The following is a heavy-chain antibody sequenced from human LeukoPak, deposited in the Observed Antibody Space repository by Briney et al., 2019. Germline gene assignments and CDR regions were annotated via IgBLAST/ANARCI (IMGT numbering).Heavy chain of an antibody. CDR2: FDPEDGET. Sequence: ASVKVSCKVSGYTLTELSMRWVRQAPGKGLEWMGGFDPEDGETIYAQKFQGRVTMTEDTSTDTAYMELSSLRSEDTAVYYCATVESDPRNDNWFDPWGQGTLVTVSS. CDR3: ATVESDPRNDNWFDP. D-gene: IGHD3-3*01. V-gene: IGHV1-24*01. J-gene: IGHJ5*02. CDR1: GYTLTELS.